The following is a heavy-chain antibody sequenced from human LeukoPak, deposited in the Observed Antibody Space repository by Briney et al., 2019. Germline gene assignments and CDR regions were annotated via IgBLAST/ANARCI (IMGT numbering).Heavy chain of an antibody. J-gene: IGHJ4*02. V-gene: IGHV3-53*01. D-gene: IGHD3-10*01. CDR3: AREGASSLVRGVIGY. Sequence: GGSLRLSCAASGFTVSTNYMSWVRQAPGRGLEWVSVIYNGGTTHYADSVKGRFTIPRDHSQNTLYLQMNSLRVEDTAVYYCAREGASSLVRGVIGYWGPGTLVTVSS. CDR1: GFTVSTNY. CDR2: IYNGGTT.